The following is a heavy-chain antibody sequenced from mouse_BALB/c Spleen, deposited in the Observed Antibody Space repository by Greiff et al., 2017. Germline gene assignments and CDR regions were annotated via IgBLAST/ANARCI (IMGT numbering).Heavy chain of an antibody. J-gene: IGHJ3*01. CDR2: IDPENGDT. CDR1: GFNIKDYY. V-gene: IGHV14-4*02. CDR3: NALYDSLAY. D-gene: IGHD2-3*01. Sequence: VHVKQSGAELVRSGASVKLSCTASGFNIKDYYMHWVKQRPEQGLEWIGWIDPENGDTEYAPKFQGKATMTADTSSNTAYLQLSSLTSEDTAVYYCNALYDSLAYWGQGTLVTVSA.